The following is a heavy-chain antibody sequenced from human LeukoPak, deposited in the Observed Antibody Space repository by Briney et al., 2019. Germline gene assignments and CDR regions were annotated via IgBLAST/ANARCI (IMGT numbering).Heavy chain of an antibody. D-gene: IGHD3-3*01. CDR2: ISGSGGST. Sequence: GGSLRLSCAASGFTFSSYAMSWVRQAPGKGLEWVSGISGSGGSTYYADSVKGRFTISRDNSKNTLYLQMNSLRAEDTAVYYCAKYGFFGVVEKGFDYWGQGTLVTVSS. J-gene: IGHJ4*02. V-gene: IGHV3-23*01. CDR1: GFTFSSYA. CDR3: AKYGFFGVVEKGFDY.